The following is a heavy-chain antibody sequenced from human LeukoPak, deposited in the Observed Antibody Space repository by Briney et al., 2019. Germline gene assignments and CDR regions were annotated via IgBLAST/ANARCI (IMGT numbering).Heavy chain of an antibody. CDR3: ARDLFRKGAFDI. D-gene: IGHD2-21*01. CDR2: ITSSGSTI. V-gene: IGHV3-48*03. CDR1: GFTFSRYE. J-gene: IGHJ3*02. Sequence: GGSLRLSCAASGFTFSRYEMNWVRQAPGKGLEWVSYITSSGSTIYYADSVKGRFTISRDNAKNSLYLQMNSLRAEDTAVYYCARDLFRKGAFDIWGQGTMVTVSS.